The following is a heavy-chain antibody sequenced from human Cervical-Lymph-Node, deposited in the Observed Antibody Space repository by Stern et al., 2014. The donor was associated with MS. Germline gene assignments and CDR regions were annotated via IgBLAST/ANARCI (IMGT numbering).Heavy chain of an antibody. CDR1: GFTFSSYG. J-gene: IGHJ6*02. CDR3: ARSSSPSPYYYYGMDV. Sequence: QVQLVESGGGVVQPGRSLRLSCAASGFTFSSYGMHWVRQAPGKGLEWVGVIWYDGSNKYYADSLKGRFTISRDNSKNTLYLQMNSLRAEDTAVYYCARSSSPSPYYYYGMDVWGQGTTVTVS. CDR2: IWYDGSNK. V-gene: IGHV3-33*01. D-gene: IGHD6-13*01.